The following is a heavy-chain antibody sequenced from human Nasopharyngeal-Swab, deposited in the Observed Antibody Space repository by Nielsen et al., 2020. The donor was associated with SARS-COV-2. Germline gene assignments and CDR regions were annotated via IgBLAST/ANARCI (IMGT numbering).Heavy chain of an antibody. CDR2: IKQDGSEK. Sequence: GESLKIPCAASGFTFSSYWMSWVRQAPGKGLEWVANIKQDGSEKYYVDSVKGRFTISRDNAKNSLYLQMNSLRAEDTAVYYCAREPRGYCSGGSCYFVGRAFDIWGQGTMVTVSS. CDR1: GFTFSSYW. CDR3: AREPRGYCSGGSCYFVGRAFDI. J-gene: IGHJ3*02. D-gene: IGHD2-15*01. V-gene: IGHV3-7*01.